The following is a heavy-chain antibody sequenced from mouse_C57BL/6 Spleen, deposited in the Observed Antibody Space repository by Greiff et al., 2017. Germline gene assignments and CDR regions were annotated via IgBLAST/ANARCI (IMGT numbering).Heavy chain of an antibody. J-gene: IGHJ2*01. CDR3: ARGSGKSDY. CDR2: IYPRGGNT. Sequence: QVQLQQSGAELARPGASVKLSCKASGYAFRSSGISWVKQRPGQGLEWIGEIYPRGGNTNYNEKFKGKATLTADKSSSTAYMELRSLTSEDSAVYFCARGSGKSDYWGQGTTLTVSS. V-gene: IGHV1-81*01. CDR1: GYAFRSSG. D-gene: IGHD1-1*01.